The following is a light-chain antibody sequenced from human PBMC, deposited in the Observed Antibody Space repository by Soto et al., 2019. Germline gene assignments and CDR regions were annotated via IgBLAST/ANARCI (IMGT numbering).Light chain of an antibody. CDR3: QQRGSWPRT. V-gene: IGKV3-11*01. CDR2: DAS. CDR1: QSVSSY. Sequence: EIVLTQSPATQSLSPGERATLSCRASQSVSSYLAWYQQKPGQAPRLLIYDASNRATGIPARFSGSGSGTDFTLTISSLEPEDFAVYYCQQRGSWPRTFGQGTKVEIK. J-gene: IGKJ1*01.